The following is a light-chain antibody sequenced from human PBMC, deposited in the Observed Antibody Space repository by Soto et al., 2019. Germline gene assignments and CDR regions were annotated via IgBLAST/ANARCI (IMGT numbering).Light chain of an antibody. CDR2: NAS. Sequence: EIVLTQSPGTLSLSPGERATLSCRASRSVSSYLSWYQQKPGQAPRLVIYNASSRAAGIPARFSGSGSGTDFTLTISSLEPEDFAVYYCQQRSDWPRTFGQGTKVEI. J-gene: IGKJ1*01. CDR3: QQRSDWPRT. CDR1: RSVSSY. V-gene: IGKV3-11*01.